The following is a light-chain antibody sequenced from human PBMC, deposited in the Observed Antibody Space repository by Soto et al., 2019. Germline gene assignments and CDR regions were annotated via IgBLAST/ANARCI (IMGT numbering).Light chain of an antibody. CDR1: RSISDW. Sequence: DIQMTQSPSTLSPSVGDRVTITCRASRSISDWLAWYQQKPGKAPKLLIFDASSLKSGVPSRFSGSGSGTEFTLPISRLQPDDVATYFCLQYSSHSWTFGQGTKVDIK. V-gene: IGKV1-5*01. CDR2: DAS. CDR3: LQYSSHSWT. J-gene: IGKJ1*01.